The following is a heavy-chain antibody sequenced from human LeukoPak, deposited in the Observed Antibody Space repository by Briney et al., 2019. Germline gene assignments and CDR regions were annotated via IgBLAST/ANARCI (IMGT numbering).Heavy chain of an antibody. D-gene: IGHD6-6*01. CDR1: GGTFSSYA. Sequence: SVKVSCKASGGTFSSYAISWVRQAPGQGLEWMGGIIPIFGTANYAQKFQGRVTITADESTSTAYMELSSLRSEDTAVYYCARFIAARFGNWFDPWGQGTLVTVSS. J-gene: IGHJ5*02. CDR2: IIPIFGTA. V-gene: IGHV1-69*13. CDR3: ARFIAARFGNWFDP.